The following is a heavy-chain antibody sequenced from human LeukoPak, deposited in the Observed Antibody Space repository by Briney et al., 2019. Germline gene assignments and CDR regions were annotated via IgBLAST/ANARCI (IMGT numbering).Heavy chain of an antibody. V-gene: IGHV1-58*02. CDR1: GFTFTSSA. CDR2: IVVGSGNT. Sequence: ASVKVSCKASGFTFTSSAMQWVRQARGQRLEWIGWIVVGSGNTNYAQKFQERVTITRDMSTSTAYMELSSLRSEDTAVYYCAAGPNYNRKTHGFDPWGQGTLVTVSS. J-gene: IGHJ5*02. CDR3: AAGPNYNRKTHGFDP. D-gene: IGHD1-14*01.